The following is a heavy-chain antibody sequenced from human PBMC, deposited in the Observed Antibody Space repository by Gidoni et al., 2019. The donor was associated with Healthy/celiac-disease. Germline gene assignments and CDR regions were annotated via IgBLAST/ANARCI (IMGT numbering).Heavy chain of an antibody. Sequence: EVQMVRSGAAVNKPGWSVGISGPVSGYSFTSYGTSWVRQMPGKGLELRGRIDPSDSYTNYSPSFQGHVTISADKSISTAYLQWSSLKASDTAMYYCARLLVRYCSSTSCYVDSDYWGQGTLVTVSS. J-gene: IGHJ4*02. CDR1: GYSFTSYG. D-gene: IGHD2-2*01. CDR3: ARLLVRYCSSTSCYVDSDY. CDR2: IDPSDSYT. V-gene: IGHV5-10-1*03.